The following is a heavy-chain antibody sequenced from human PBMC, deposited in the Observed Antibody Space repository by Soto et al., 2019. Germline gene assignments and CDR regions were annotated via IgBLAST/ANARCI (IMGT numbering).Heavy chain of an antibody. Sequence: EVQLVESGGGLVQPGGSLRLSCAGSGFTFGADWMSWVRQAPGKGLEWVANINRDGSDKYYVDSVKGRFTISRDNAKNSLYLQMNSLRAEDTAVYYCTRDLDTSGSAPIRDYWGQGTLVTVSS. V-gene: IGHV3-7*03. CDR3: TRDLDTSGSAPIRDY. D-gene: IGHD3-22*01. J-gene: IGHJ4*02. CDR1: GFTFGADW. CDR2: INRDGSDK.